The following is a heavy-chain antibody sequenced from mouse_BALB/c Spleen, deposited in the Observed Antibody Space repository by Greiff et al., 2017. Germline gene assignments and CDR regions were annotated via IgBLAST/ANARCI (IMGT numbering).Heavy chain of an antibody. V-gene: IGHV5-17*02. Sequence: DVKLVESGGGLVQPGGSRKLSCAASGFTFSSFGMHWVRQAPERGLEWVAYISSGSSTIYYADTVKGRFTISRDNPKNTLFLQMTSLRSEDTAMYYCARSWDVAYWGQGTLVTVSA. D-gene: IGHD4-1*01. J-gene: IGHJ3*01. CDR1: GFTFSSFG. CDR3: ARSWDVAY. CDR2: ISSGSSTI.